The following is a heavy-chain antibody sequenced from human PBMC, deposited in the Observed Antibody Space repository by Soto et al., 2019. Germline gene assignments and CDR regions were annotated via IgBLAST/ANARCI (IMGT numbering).Heavy chain of an antibody. D-gene: IGHD6-6*01. J-gene: IGHJ6*02. CDR1: GGTFSSYA. Sequence: GASVKVSCKASGGTFSSYAISWVRQAPGQGLEWMGGIIPIFGTANYAQKFQGRVTITADESTSTAYMELSSLRSEDTAVYYCARVSSSSPKYYYYGLAVWGQGTTVTVSS. CDR3: ARVSSSSPKYYYYGLAV. CDR2: IIPIFGTA. V-gene: IGHV1-69*13.